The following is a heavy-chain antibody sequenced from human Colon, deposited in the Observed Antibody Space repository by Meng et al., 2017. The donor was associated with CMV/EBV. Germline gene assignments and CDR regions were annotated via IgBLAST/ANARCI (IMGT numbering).Heavy chain of an antibody. Sequence: GESLKISCAASGFSVRNNYISWVRQGPGKGLEWVSVIYDTGRTYYADSVKGRFTVSRDESKNTVFLQMNSLRTEDTAVYYCARYDFASCMDVWGQGTTVTVSS. J-gene: IGHJ6*02. CDR2: IYDTGRT. D-gene: IGHD3-3*01. CDR1: GFSVRNNY. CDR3: ARYDFASCMDV. V-gene: IGHV3-66*02.